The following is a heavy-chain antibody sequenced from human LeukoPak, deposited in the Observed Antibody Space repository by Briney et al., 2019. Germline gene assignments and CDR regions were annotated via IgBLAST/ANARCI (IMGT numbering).Heavy chain of an antibody. Sequence: GGSLRLSCAASGFTFSSYSMNWVRQAPGKGLEWVSSISSSSSYIYYVDSVKGRFTISRDNAKNSLYLQMNSLRAEDTAVYYCARGGTSVDYWGQGTLVTVSS. CDR1: GFTFSSYS. CDR2: ISSSSSYI. J-gene: IGHJ4*02. CDR3: ARGGTSVDY. V-gene: IGHV3-21*01.